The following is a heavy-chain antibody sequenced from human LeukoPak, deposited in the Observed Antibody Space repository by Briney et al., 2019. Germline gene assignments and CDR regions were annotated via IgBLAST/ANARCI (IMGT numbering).Heavy chain of an antibody. CDR2: ISAYNGNT. Sequence: ASVKVSCKASGYTFTSYGISWVRQAPGQGLEWMGWISAYNGNTNYAQKLQGRVTMTTDTSTSTAYMELSSLRSDDTAVYYCARDQVDYYGFYAHDYWGQGTLVTVSS. J-gene: IGHJ4*02. D-gene: IGHD3-10*01. CDR3: ARDQVDYYGFYAHDY. CDR1: GYTFTSYG. V-gene: IGHV1-18*01.